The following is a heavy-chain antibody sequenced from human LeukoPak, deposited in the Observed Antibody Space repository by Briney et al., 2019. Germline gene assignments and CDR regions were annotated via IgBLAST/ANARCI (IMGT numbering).Heavy chain of an antibody. CDR1: GGSFSGYY. Sequence: PSETLSLTCAVYGGSFSGYYWSWIRQPPGKGLEWIGEINHSGSTNYNPSLKSRVTISVDTSKNQFSLKLSSVTAADTAVYYCAGRYFVWFDPWGQGTLVTVSS. D-gene: IGHD3-9*01. CDR3: AGRYFVWFDP. V-gene: IGHV4-34*01. J-gene: IGHJ5*02. CDR2: INHSGST.